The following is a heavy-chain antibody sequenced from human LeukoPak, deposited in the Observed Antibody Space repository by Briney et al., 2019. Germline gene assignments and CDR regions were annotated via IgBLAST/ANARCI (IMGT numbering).Heavy chain of an antibody. V-gene: IGHV3-23*01. Sequence: GGSLRLSCAASGFTFSSYAMSWVRQAPGKGLECVSVISLSGGSTYYADSVKGRFTISRDNSKNTLYLQTNSLRAEDTAVYYCAKDMTGYPSYWGQGTLVTVSS. CDR2: ISLSGGST. CDR1: GFTFSSYA. CDR3: AKDMTGYPSY. D-gene: IGHD3-9*01. J-gene: IGHJ4*02.